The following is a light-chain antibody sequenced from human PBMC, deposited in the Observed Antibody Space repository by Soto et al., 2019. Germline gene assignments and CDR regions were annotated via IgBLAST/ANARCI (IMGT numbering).Light chain of an antibody. CDR2: WAS. V-gene: IGKV4-1*01. J-gene: IGKJ5*01. CDR3: QQYYLTPT. Sequence: DIVMTQSPDSLAVSLGERATINCKSTQTVLYSSNNKNYLAWYQQKPGQPPKLLIHWASTRESGVPDRFSGSGSGTDFTLTINSLQAEDVAVYYCQQYYLTPTLGQGTRLEIK. CDR1: QTVLYSSNNKNY.